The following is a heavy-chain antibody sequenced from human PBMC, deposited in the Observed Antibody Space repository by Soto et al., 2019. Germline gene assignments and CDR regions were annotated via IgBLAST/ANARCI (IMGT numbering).Heavy chain of an antibody. CDR2: INYSGST. D-gene: IGHD3-10*01. J-gene: IGHJ6*02. CDR1: GESFSGYY. CDR3: ARVDVGDDRGIYYYYGMDV. Sequence: SETLSLTCAVYGESFSGYYWRWIRQPPGKGLEWIGEINYSGSTYYNPSLKSRVTISVDTSKNQLSLKLSSVTAADTAVYYCARVDVGDDRGIYYYYGMDVWGQGTTVTVSS. V-gene: IGHV4-34*01.